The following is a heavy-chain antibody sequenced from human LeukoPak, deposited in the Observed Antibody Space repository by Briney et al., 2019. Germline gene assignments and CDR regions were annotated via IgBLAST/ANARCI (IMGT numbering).Heavy chain of an antibody. CDR1: GFTVSSNY. D-gene: IGHD1-20*01. J-gene: IGHJ4*02. CDR2: IYSGGST. Sequence: GGSLRLSRAASGFTVSSNYMSWVRQAPGKGLEWVSVIYSGGSTYYADSVKGRFTISRDNSKNTLYLQMNSLRAEDTAVYYCARDRRGITGTTALDYWGQGTLVTVSS. V-gene: IGHV3-66*02. CDR3: ARDRRGITGTTALDY.